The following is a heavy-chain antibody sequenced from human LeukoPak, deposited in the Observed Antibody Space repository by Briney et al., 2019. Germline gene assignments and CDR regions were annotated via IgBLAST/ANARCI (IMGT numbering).Heavy chain of an antibody. CDR2: TYYRSRWYN. CDR1: GDSVSSNRGA. J-gene: IGHJ2*01. V-gene: IGHV6-1*01. D-gene: IGHD5-18*01. Sequence: SQTLSLTCVISGDSVSSNRGAWNWIRQSPSRGLEWLGRTYYRSRWYNDYAVSVNSRITINPDTSKNQFSLQLNSVTPEDTAVYYCARAGTYGYYWYFGLWGRGTLVTVSS. CDR3: ARAGTYGYYWYFGL.